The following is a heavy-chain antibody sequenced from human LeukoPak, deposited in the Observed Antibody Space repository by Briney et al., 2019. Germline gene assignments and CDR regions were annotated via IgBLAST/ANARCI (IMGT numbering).Heavy chain of an antibody. Sequence: ASVKDSCKASGYRFTGYYVHWVRQAPGQGLEWMGWINPITGGTSYAQKLQGRVTMTRDTSISTAYMELSRLRCDDTAVYFCARDSGGYVPFDYWGQGTLVTVSS. CDR2: INPITGGT. D-gene: IGHD5-12*01. CDR1: GYRFTGYY. V-gene: IGHV1-2*02. CDR3: ARDSGGYVPFDY. J-gene: IGHJ4*02.